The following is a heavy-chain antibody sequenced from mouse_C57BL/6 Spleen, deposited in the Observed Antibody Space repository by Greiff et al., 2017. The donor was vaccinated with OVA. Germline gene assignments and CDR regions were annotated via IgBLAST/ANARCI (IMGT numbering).Heavy chain of an antibody. CDR2: INPNNGGT. Sequence: DVKLQESGPELVKPGASVKIPCKASGYTFTDYNMDWVKQSHGKSLEWIGDINPNNGGTIYNQKFKGKATLTVDKSSSTAYMELRSLTSEDTAVYYCARRRGYLYYFDYWGQGTTLTVSS. J-gene: IGHJ2*01. D-gene: IGHD2-2*01. CDR3: ARRRGYLYYFDY. CDR1: GYTFTDYN. V-gene: IGHV1-18*01.